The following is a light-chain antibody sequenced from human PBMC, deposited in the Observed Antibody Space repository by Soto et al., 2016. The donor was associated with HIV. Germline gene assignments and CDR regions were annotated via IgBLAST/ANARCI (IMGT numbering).Light chain of an antibody. CDR1: QGIRKD. V-gene: IGKV1-17*01. CDR2: AAS. Sequence: DIQLTQSPSSLSASVGDRVTITCRASQGIRKDLGWYHQKPGKAPQRLIQAASTLHSGAPSRFIGRGYGTEFTLTISSLQPEDFATYYCQQANSFPRTFGPGTKVDIK. J-gene: IGKJ3*01. CDR3: QQANSFPRT.